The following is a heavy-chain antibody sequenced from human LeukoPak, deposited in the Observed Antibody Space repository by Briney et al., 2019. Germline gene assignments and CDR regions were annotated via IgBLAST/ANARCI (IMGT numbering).Heavy chain of an antibody. V-gene: IGHV3-48*01. D-gene: IGHD1-1*01. J-gene: IGHJ4*02. CDR2: ISSSSSTI. CDR3: ARYNWNDLVDY. CDR1: GFTFSRYS. Sequence: GGSLRLSCAASGFTFSRYSMNWVRQAPGKGLEWVSYISSSSSTIYYADSVKGRFTISRDNAKNSLYLQMNSLRAEDTAVYYCARYNWNDLVDYWGQGTLVTVSS.